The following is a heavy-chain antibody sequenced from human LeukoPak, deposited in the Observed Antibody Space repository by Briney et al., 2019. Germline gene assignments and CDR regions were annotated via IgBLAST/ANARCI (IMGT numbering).Heavy chain of an antibody. Sequence: PGGSLRLSCGASGFTFSRTWMHWVRRAPGKGLVCVSRINSDGTSTVYADSVKGRFTISRDNAKNTVYLQMSGLGVDDTAVYYCARDNYYSIDYWGQGTLVTVSS. V-gene: IGHV3-74*01. J-gene: IGHJ4*02. CDR2: INSDGTST. CDR3: ARDNYYSIDY. D-gene: IGHD1-26*01. CDR1: GFTFSRTW.